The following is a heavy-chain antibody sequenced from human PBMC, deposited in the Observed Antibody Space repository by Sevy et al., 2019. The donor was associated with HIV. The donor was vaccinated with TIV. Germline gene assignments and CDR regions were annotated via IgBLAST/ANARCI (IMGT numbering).Heavy chain of an antibody. D-gene: IGHD1-20*01. CDR3: AKKMGARSGMAFLIDY. CDR2: ISASGDYT. CDR1: GFIFSSFA. Sequence: GGSLRLSCAASGFIFSSFAMGWVRQGPRKGLEWISVISASGDYTYYADSVKGRFTISGDNSKNTLFLQMNRLRAEDTAIFYCAKKMGARSGMAFLIDYWGQGTLVTVSS. J-gene: IGHJ4*02. V-gene: IGHV3-23*01.